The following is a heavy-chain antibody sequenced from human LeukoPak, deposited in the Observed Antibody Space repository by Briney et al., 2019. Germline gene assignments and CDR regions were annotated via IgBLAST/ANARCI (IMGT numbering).Heavy chain of an antibody. Sequence: SETLSLTCTVSGDSINNYYWSWMRQSPGKGLEWLGCIYYTGSTDYNPSVKTRVTISVAPTKHHVSLRLSSVTAAAPAVYYCARSGGKYQGLAFDYWGQAALVTVSS. J-gene: IGHJ4*02. D-gene: IGHD2-2*01. CDR1: GDSINNYY. CDR3: ARSGGKYQGLAFDY. V-gene: IGHV4-59*01. CDR2: IYYTGST.